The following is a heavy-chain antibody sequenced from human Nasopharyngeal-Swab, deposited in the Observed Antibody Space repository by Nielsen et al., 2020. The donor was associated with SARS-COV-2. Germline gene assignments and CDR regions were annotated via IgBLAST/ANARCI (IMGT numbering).Heavy chain of an antibody. V-gene: IGHV3-21*01. D-gene: IGHD6-6*01. J-gene: IGHJ4*02. CDR3: ARGPKQLGSIDY. Sequence: GESLKISCAASGFTFSSYAMHWVRQAPGKGLEWVSSISSSSSYIYYADSVKGRFTISRDNAKNTLYLQMNSLRAEDTAVYYCARGPKQLGSIDYWGQGTLVTVS. CDR1: GFTFSSYA. CDR2: ISSSSSYI.